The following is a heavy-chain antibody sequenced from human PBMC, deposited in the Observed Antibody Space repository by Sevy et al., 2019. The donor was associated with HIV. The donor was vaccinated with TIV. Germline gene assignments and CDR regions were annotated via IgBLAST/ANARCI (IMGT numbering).Heavy chain of an antibody. Sequence: GGSLRLSCVASGFRFDDYAMHWVRQVPGKSPEWVSGISWNSNKIGYAEPVKGRFTISRDSARNSVYLQMSSLRPEDTALYYCVKDLGGIETLDYYSYYGMDVWGQGTTVTVSS. J-gene: IGHJ6*02. CDR3: VKDLGGIETLDYYSYYGMDV. CDR1: GFRFDDYA. CDR2: ISWNSNKI. D-gene: IGHD3-16*01. V-gene: IGHV3-9*01.